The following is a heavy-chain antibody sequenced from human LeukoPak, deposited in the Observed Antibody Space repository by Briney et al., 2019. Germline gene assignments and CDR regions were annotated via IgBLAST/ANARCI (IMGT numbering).Heavy chain of an antibody. CDR1: GFTFSGYS. Sequence: GGSLRLSCAASGFTFSGYSMNWVRQAPGKGLEWVSSISTSGSYTYYADSLKGRFTISRDNAKNSLYLQMSSLRAEDSALYYCARDHLRYCSNANCYPFDYWGQGTLVTVSS. D-gene: IGHD2-2*01. V-gene: IGHV3-21*01. J-gene: IGHJ4*02. CDR3: ARDHLRYCSNANCYPFDY. CDR2: ISTSGSYT.